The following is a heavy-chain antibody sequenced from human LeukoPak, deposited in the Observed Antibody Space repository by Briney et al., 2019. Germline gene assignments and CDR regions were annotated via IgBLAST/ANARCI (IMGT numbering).Heavy chain of an antibody. CDR1: GYTLTELS. CDR3: ATMVVDYSGSYTWFDP. CDR2: FHPEDGET. D-gene: IGHD1-26*01. J-gene: IGHJ5*02. V-gene: IGHV1-24*01. Sequence: ASVTVSCKVSGYTLTELSMHWVRQAPGKGLEGMGGFHPEDGETIYAQKFQGRVTMTEDTSTDTAYMELSSLRSEDTAVYYCATMVVDYSGSYTWFDPWGQGTLVTVSS.